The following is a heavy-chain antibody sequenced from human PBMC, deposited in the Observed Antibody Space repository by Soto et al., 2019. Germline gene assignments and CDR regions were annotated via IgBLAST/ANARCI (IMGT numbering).Heavy chain of an antibody. J-gene: IGHJ4*02. Sequence: SETLSLTCTVSGGSISSYYWSWIRQPPGKGLEWIGYIYYSGSTNYNPSLKSRVTISVDTSKNQFSLKLSSVTAADTAVYYCASFDGTNFDYWGQGTLVTVSS. D-gene: IGHD1-7*01. CDR2: IYYSGST. V-gene: IGHV4-59*01. CDR1: GGSISSYY. CDR3: ASFDGTNFDY.